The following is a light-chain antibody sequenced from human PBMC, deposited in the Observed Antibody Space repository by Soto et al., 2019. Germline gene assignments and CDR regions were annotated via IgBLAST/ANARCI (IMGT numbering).Light chain of an antibody. CDR2: DAS. J-gene: IGKJ5*01. Sequence: EIVLTQSPATLSLSPGERATLSCRASQSVSNYLAWYQQKPGQAPRLLIYDASNRTTGIPARFSGSGSGTDFTLSISSLEPEDFATYYCQQSYSTLGITFGQGTRLEIK. CDR1: QSVSNY. V-gene: IGKV3-11*01. CDR3: QQSYSTLGIT.